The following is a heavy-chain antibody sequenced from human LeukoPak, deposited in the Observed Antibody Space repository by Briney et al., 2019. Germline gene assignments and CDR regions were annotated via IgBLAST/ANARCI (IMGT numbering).Heavy chain of an antibody. CDR3: ARGDCSGGSCYLFDY. D-gene: IGHD2-15*01. CDR1: GGSISSSSYY. CDR2: IYYSGST. V-gene: IGHV4-39*01. J-gene: IGHJ4*02. Sequence: SETLSLTCTVSGGSISSSSYYWGWIRQPPGKGLEWIGSIYYSGSTYYNPSLKSRVTISVDTSKNQFSLKLSSVTAADTAVYYCARGDCSGGSCYLFDYWGQGALVSVSS.